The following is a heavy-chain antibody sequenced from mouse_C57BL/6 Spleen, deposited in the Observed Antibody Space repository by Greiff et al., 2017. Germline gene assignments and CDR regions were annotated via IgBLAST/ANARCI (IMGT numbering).Heavy chain of an antibody. J-gene: IGHJ2*01. CDR3: ARSSWDVDGNY. D-gene: IGHD4-1*01. V-gene: IGHV1-64*01. CDR1: GYTFTSYW. CDR2: IHPNSGST. Sequence: VQLQQSGAELVKPGASVKLSCKASGYTFTSYWMHWVKQRPGQGLEWIGMIHPNSGSTNYNEKFKSKATLTVDKSSSTAYMQLSSLTSEDSAVYYCARSSWDVDGNYWGQGTTRTVSS.